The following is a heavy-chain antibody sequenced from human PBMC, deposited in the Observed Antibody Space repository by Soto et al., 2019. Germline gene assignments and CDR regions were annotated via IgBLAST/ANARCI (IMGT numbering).Heavy chain of an antibody. J-gene: IGHJ4*02. CDR2: ISDSGGST. D-gene: IGHD6-13*01. CDR1: CFPYGIYA. V-gene: IGHV3-23*01. CDR3: AKGSADGIPYYFDF. Sequence: GSLRLSCAASCFPYGIYASSCVRQPPGKGLEWVSSISDSGGSTYYSDSVKGRFTISRDNSRNTLYLQMNSLRDDDTALYYCAKGSADGIPYYFDFWGQGTLVTVSS.